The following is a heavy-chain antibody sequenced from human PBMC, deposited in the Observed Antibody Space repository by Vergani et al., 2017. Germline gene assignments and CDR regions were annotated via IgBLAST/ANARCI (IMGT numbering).Heavy chain of an antibody. CDR1: GGSISSGSYY. CDR2: IYTSGST. D-gene: IGHD6-13*01. CDR3: AREGIYSSSWYDY. V-gene: IGHV4-61*02. Sequence: QVQLQESGPGLVKPSQTLSLTCTVSGGSISSGSYYWSWIRQPAGKGLEWIGRIYTSGSTNYNPSLKSRVTISVDTSKNQFSLKLSSVTAADTAVYYCAREGIYSSSWYDYGGQGTLVTVSS. J-gene: IGHJ4*02.